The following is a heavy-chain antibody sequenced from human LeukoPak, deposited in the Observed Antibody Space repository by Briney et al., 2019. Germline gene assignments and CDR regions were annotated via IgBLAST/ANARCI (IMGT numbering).Heavy chain of an antibody. Sequence: ASVKVSCKASGYTFTGYYMHWVRQAPGQGLEWMGWINPNSGGTNYAQKFQGRVTMTRDTSISTAYMELSRLRSDDTAVYYCARALGGTYYNWFDSWGQGTLVTVSS. D-gene: IGHD1-26*01. CDR2: INPNSGGT. CDR3: ARALGGTYYNWFDS. CDR1: GYTFTGYY. V-gene: IGHV1-2*02. J-gene: IGHJ5*01.